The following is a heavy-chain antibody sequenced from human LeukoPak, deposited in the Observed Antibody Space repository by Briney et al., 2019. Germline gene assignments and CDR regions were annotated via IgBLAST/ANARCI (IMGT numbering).Heavy chain of an antibody. CDR3: ARRGCPGGTCYLDY. J-gene: IGHJ4*02. CDR1: GGSISGSY. V-gene: IGHV4-59*01. Sequence: SETLSLTCTVSGGSISGSYWSWIRQSPGKGLELIGYVSYSGSTTYNPTFKSRVTISVDTPRNQFSLKLSSVTAADAAVYYCARRGCPGGTCYLDYWGQGALATVSS. CDR2: VSYSGST. D-gene: IGHD2-8*02.